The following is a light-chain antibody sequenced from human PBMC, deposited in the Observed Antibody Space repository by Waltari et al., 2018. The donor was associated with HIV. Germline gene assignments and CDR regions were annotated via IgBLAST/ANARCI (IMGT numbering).Light chain of an antibody. Sequence: DIQMTQSPSTLSASVGDRVTITCRASQSISNWLAWYQQKPGKAPKLLIYKASSLESGVPSRFSCSGSGTEYTLTISSLQPDDFATYYCQEYSGYFRTFGQGTKVEIK. CDR2: KAS. CDR3: QEYSGYFRT. CDR1: QSISNW. J-gene: IGKJ1*01. V-gene: IGKV1-5*03.